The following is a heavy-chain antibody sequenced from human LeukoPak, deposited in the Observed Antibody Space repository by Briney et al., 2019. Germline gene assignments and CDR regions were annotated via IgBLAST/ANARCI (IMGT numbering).Heavy chain of an antibody. J-gene: IGHJ5*02. CDR1: GYTFDHYG. Sequence: GASVKVSCKASGYTFDHYGISWVRQAPGQGLEWMGWVSSYNGDTNYAQKFHGRVTMTTDTSTSTAYMELRSLTFDDTAIYYCAKDWHILTGRNCFDPWGQGTLVTVSS. CDR2: VSSYNGDT. CDR3: AKDWHILTGRNCFDP. V-gene: IGHV1-18*01. D-gene: IGHD3-9*01.